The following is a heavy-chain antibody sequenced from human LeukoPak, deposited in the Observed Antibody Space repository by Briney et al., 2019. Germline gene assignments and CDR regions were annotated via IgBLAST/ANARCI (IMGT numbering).Heavy chain of an antibody. Sequence: SETLSLTCTVSGGSISSYYWSWIRQPPGKGLEWIGYIYYSGSTNYNPSLKSRVTISVDTSKNQFSLKLSSVTAADTAVYYCARLLAAAGAYYYYMDVWGKGTTVTVSS. CDR3: ARLLAAAGAYYYYMDV. V-gene: IGHV4-59*01. CDR1: GGSISSYY. J-gene: IGHJ6*03. CDR2: IYYSGST. D-gene: IGHD6-13*01.